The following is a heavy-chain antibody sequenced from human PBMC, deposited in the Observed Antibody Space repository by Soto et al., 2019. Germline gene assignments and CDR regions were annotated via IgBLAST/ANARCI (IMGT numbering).Heavy chain of an antibody. CDR3: ARDYDYVWGSYRPDAFDI. Sequence: SETLSLTCTVSGGSISSYYWSWIRQPAGKGLEWIGRIYTSGSTNYNPSLKSRVTMSVDTSKNQFSLKLSSVTAADTAVYYCARDYDYVWGSYRPDAFDIWGQGTMVTVSS. CDR1: GGSISSYY. J-gene: IGHJ3*02. V-gene: IGHV4-4*07. D-gene: IGHD3-16*02. CDR2: IYTSGST.